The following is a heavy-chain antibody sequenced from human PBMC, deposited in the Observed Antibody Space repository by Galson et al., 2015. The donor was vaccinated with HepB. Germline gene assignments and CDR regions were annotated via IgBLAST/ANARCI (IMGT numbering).Heavy chain of an antibody. CDR3: ATDPGYNWNYQYHFDY. V-gene: IGHV1-24*01. J-gene: IGHJ4*02. CDR1: GYTLTELS. Sequence: SVKVSCKVSGYTLTELSMHWVRQAPGKGLEWMGGFDPEDGETIYAQKFQGRVTMTEDTSTDTAYMELSSLRSEDTAVYYCATDPGYNWNYQYHFDYWGQGTLVTVSS. D-gene: IGHD1-7*01. CDR2: FDPEDGET.